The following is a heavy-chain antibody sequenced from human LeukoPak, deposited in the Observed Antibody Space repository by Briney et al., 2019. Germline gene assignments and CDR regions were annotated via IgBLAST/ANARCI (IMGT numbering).Heavy chain of an antibody. CDR1: GYSFTNYW. CDR2: IYPGDSDT. Sequence: PGESLKISCKGSGYSFTNYWIGWVRQMPGKGLEWMGIIYPGDSDTRYSPSFQGQVTISADKSIITAYLQWSSLKASDTAMYYCARSPRPLTAARPSSSFWPDPWGQGTQVTVSS. D-gene: IGHD6-6*01. CDR3: ARSPRPLTAARPSSSFWPDP. J-gene: IGHJ5*02. V-gene: IGHV5-51*01.